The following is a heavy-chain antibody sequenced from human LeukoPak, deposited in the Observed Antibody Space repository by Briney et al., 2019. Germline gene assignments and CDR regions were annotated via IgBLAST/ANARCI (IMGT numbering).Heavy chain of an antibody. CDR2: IWYDGSKK. D-gene: IGHD6-19*01. J-gene: IGHJ4*02. Sequence: GGSLRLSCAVSGFTITNYGMHWVRQAPGKGLKWVAVIWYDGSKKYYTDSVKGRYTISRDTSKNTVYLQMDSLRAEDTAVYYCAKPSSGWYNFDYWGQGTLVTVSS. CDR1: GFTITNYG. CDR3: AKPSSGWYNFDY. V-gene: IGHV3-33*06.